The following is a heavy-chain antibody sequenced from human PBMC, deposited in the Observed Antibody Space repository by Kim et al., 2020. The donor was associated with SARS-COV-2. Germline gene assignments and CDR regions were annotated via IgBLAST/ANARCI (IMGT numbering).Heavy chain of an antibody. V-gene: IGHV3-53*01. CDR3: ARGSWIQLWLLDY. D-gene: IGHD5-18*01. Sequence: ADSEKGRFTNPSDKSKNTRYLQMNSLRAEDTAVYYGARGSWIQLWLLDYWGQGTLVTVSS. J-gene: IGHJ4*02.